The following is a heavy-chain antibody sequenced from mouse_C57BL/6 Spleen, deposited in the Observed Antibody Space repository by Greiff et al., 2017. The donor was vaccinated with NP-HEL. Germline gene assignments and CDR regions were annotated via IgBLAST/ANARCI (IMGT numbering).Heavy chain of an antibody. Sequence: EVQLVESGGGLVKPGGSLKLSCAASGFTFSSYAMSWVRQTPEKRLEWVATISDGGSYTYYPDNVKGRFTISRDNAKNNLYLQMSHLKSEDTAMYYCARGENPFDYWGQGTTLTVSS. CDR3: ARGENPFDY. CDR1: GFTFSSYA. CDR2: ISDGGSYT. V-gene: IGHV5-4*01. J-gene: IGHJ2*01.